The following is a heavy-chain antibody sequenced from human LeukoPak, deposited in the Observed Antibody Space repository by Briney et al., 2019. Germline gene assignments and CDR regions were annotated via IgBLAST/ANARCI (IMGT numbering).Heavy chain of an antibody. J-gene: IGHJ4*02. D-gene: IGHD2-2*01. V-gene: IGHV1-2*02. CDR1: GYTFTDYY. Sequence: ASVKVSCKASGYTFTDYYIHWVRQAPGQGLECMGWINPKSGGTNYEQKFQGRVTMTRDTSISTAYMGLSSLRSDDTAVYYCARGCGTSCVKEGLRLGDWGQGTLVTVT. CDR2: INPKSGGT. CDR3: ARGCGTSCVKEGLRLGD.